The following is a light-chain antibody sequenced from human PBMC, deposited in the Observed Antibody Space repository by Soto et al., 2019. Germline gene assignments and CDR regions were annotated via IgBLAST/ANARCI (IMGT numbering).Light chain of an antibody. J-gene: IGLJ1*01. CDR3: GSYTGSITYV. CDR1: TSDVGGYNY. Sequence: QSVLTRPASVSGSLGQSITISCTGTTSDVGGYNYVSWYQQHPGKAPILMIYEVTNRPSGVSNRFSGSKSGNTASLTISGLQVEDEAEYYCGSYTGSITYVFGTGTKVTVL. CDR2: EVT. V-gene: IGLV2-14*01.